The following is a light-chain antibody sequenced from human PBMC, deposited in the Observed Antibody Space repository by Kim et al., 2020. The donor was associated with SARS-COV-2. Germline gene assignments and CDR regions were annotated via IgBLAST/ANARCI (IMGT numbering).Light chain of an antibody. CDR2: EDS. CDR3: YSTDSSGVV. CDR1: ALPKKY. V-gene: IGLV3-10*01. Sequence: SYELTQPPSVSVSPGQTARITCSGDALPKKYAYWYQLKSGQAPVLVIYEDSKRPSGIPERFSGSSSGTMATLTISGAQVEDEADYYCYSTDSSGVVFGGGTKLTVL. J-gene: IGLJ2*01.